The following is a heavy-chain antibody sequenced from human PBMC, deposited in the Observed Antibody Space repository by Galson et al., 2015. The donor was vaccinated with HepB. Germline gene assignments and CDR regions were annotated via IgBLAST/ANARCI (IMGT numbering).Heavy chain of an antibody. CDR3: ARQSGSVVVPAAIGWFDP. V-gene: IGHV5-51*01. D-gene: IGHD2-2*01. Sequence: QSGAEVKKPGESLKISCKGSGYSFTSYWIGWVRQMPGKGLEWMGIIYPGGSDTRYSPSFQGQVTISADKSISTAYLQWSSLKASDTAMYYCARQSGSVVVPAAIGWFDPWGQGTLVTV. J-gene: IGHJ5*02. CDR1: GYSFTSYW. CDR2: IYPGGSDT.